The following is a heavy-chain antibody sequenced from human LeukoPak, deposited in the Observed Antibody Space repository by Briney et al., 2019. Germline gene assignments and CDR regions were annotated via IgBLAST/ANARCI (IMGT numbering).Heavy chain of an antibody. CDR2: TYYSGST. CDR3: ARHGGDYGDYYFDY. CDR1: GGSISSYY. D-gene: IGHD4-17*01. V-gene: IGHV4-39*01. J-gene: IGHJ4*02. Sequence: PSETLSLTCTVSGGSISSYYWSWIRQPPGKGLERIGTTYYSGSTHYNPSLKSRVTISVDTSKNQFSLKLSSVTAADTAVYYCARHGGDYGDYYFDYWGQGTLVTVSS.